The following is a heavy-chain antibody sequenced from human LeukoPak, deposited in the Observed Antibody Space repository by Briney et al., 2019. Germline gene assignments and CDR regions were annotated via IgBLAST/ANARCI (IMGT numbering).Heavy chain of an antibody. J-gene: IGHJ4*02. D-gene: IGHD2/OR15-2a*01. CDR2: INQDGTEK. CDR3: ARNMGDY. V-gene: IGHV3-7*04. CDR1: GFTFSTYW. Sequence: GGSLRLSCVASGFTFSTYWMTWVRQAPGKGLEWVANINQDGTEKNDVDSVKGRFTISRDNAKNSLYLQMNSLRAEDTAVYYCARNMGDYWGQGTLVSVSS.